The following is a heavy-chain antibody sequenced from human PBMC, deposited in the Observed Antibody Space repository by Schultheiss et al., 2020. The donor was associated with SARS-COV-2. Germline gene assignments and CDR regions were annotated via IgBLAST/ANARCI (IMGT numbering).Heavy chain of an antibody. CDR1: GFTFSSYS. CDR2: ITSSSSYI. CDR3: ARDLGFSSSSFDY. J-gene: IGHJ4*02. V-gene: IGHV3-21*01. D-gene: IGHD6-13*01. Sequence: GGSLRLSCAASGFTFSSYSMHWVRQAPGKGLEWVSSITSSSSYIYYADSVKGRFTISRDNAKNSLYLQMNSLRAEDTAVYYCARDLGFSSSSFDYWGQGTLVTVSS.